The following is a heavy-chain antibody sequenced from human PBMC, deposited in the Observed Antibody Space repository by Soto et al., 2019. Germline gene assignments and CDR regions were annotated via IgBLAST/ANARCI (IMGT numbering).Heavy chain of an antibody. CDR2: MNPNSGNT. J-gene: IGHJ5*02. Sequence: GASVKVSCKASGYTFTSCDINWVRQATGQGLEWMGWMNPNSGNTGYARKFQGRVTMTRNTSISTAYMELSSLRSEDTAVYYCARVGWTGYYKRWFDPWGQGTLVTVSS. CDR3: ARVGWTGYYKRWFDP. CDR1: GYTFTSCD. V-gene: IGHV1-8*01. D-gene: IGHD3-9*01.